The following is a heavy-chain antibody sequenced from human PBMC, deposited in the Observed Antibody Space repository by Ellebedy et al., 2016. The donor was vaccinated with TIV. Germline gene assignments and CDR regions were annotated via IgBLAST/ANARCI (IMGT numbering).Heavy chain of an antibody. J-gene: IGHJ4*02. V-gene: IGHV3-48*02. CDR2: ISGSSSTI. CDR1: GFTFSRYS. D-gene: IGHD3-10*01. Sequence: GGSLRLSXAASGFTFSRYSMNWVRQAPGKGLEWVSYISGSSSTIDYADSVKGRFTISRDNAKNSLYLQMNSLRDEDTAVYYCARDPDGSGDFDYWGQGTLVTVSS. CDR3: ARDPDGSGDFDY.